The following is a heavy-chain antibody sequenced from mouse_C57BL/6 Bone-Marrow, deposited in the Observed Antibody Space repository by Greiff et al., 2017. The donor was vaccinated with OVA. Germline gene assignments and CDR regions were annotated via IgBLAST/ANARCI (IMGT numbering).Heavy chain of an antibody. CDR2: IDPSDSYT. Sequence: QVQLQQPGAELVRPGTSVKLSCKASGYTFTSSWMHWVKQRPGQGLEWIGVIDPSDSYTNYNQKFKGKATLTVDTSSSTAYMQLSSLTSEDSAVYDCARTYGWLRRAGDYGGQGTSVTVSS. J-gene: IGHJ4*01. CDR1: GYTFTSSW. V-gene: IGHV1-59*01. CDR3: ARTYGWLRRAGDY. D-gene: IGHD2-2*01.